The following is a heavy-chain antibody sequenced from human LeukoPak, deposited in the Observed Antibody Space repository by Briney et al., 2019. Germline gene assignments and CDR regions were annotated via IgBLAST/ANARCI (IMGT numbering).Heavy chain of an antibody. V-gene: IGHV1-69*05. D-gene: IGHD3-3*01. J-gene: IGHJ5*02. CDR1: GYTFTSYA. Sequence: GASVKVSCKASGYTFTSYAISWVRQAPGQGLEWMGRIIPIFGTANYAQKFQGRVTITTDESTSTAYMELSSLRSEDTAVYYCARDRDFWSGYHSENWFDPWGQGTLVTVSS. CDR2: IIPIFGTA. CDR3: ARDRDFWSGYHSENWFDP.